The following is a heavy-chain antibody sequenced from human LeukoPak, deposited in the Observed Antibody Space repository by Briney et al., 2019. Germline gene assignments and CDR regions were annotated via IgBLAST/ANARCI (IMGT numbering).Heavy chain of an antibody. CDR3: AKEGGYSNDYYYYYYMDV. CDR1: GFTFSSYG. Sequence: PGGSLRLSCAASGFTFSSYGMHWVRQAPGKGLEWVAFIRYDGSNKYYADSVKGRFTISRDNSKNTLYLQMNSLRAEDTAVYYCAKEGGYSNDYYYYYYMDVWGKGTTVTVSS. D-gene: IGHD4-11*01. CDR2: IRYDGSNK. J-gene: IGHJ6*03. V-gene: IGHV3-30*02.